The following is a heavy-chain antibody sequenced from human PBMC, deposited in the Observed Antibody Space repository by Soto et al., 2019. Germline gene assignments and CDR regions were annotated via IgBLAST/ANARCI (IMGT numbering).Heavy chain of an antibody. D-gene: IGHD4-17*01. V-gene: IGHV4-39*01. CDR1: GGSISSSSYY. CDR3: ARHPSTVFDDRAFEY. J-gene: IGHJ4*02. Sequence: KTSETLSLTCTVPGGSISSSSYYWGWIRQPPGKGLEWIGSIYYSGSTYYNPSLKSRVTVSVDTSKNQFSLKLSSVTAADTAVYYCARHPSTVFDDRAFEYWGQGTLVTGSS. CDR2: IYYSGST.